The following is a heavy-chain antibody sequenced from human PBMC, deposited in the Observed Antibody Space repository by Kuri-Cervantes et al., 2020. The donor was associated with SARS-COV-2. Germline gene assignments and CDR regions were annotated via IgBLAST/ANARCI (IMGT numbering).Heavy chain of an antibody. Sequence: SVKVSCKASGGTFSSYAISWVRQAPGQGLEWMGRIIPILGTANYAQKFQGRVTITADKSTSTAYMELSSLRSEDTAVYYCATPRYCSGGSCYGLFDYWGQGTLVTVSS. CDR1: GGTFSSYA. D-gene: IGHD2-15*01. CDR3: ATPRYCSGGSCYGLFDY. J-gene: IGHJ4*02. CDR2: IIPILGTA. V-gene: IGHV1-69*04.